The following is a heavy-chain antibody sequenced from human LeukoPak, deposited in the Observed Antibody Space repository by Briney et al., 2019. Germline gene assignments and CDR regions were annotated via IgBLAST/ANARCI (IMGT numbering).Heavy chain of an antibody. CDR1: GFPFSSYW. J-gene: IGHJ4*02. V-gene: IGHV3-7*04. Sequence: PGGSLRLSCAASGFPFSSYWMSWVRQAPGEGLEWVANIKQDGTEKYYMDSVKGRFSISRDNAKNSLYLQMNALRAEDAAVYYCARDVRPDYWGQGTLVTVST. D-gene: IGHD6-6*01. CDR2: IKQDGTEK. CDR3: ARDVRPDY.